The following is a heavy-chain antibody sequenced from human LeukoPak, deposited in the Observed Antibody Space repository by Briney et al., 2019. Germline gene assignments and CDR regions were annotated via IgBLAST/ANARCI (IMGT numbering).Heavy chain of an antibody. Sequence: SETLSLTCTVSGGSISSDYWSWIRRPPGKGLEWIGYISYSGSTNYNPSLKSRVTISIDTSKNQFSLKLSSVTAADTAVYYCARQGAYSGYQAFDYWGQGTLVSVSS. CDR1: GGSISSDY. D-gene: IGHD5-12*01. V-gene: IGHV4-59*08. CDR2: ISYSGST. CDR3: ARQGAYSGYQAFDY. J-gene: IGHJ4*02.